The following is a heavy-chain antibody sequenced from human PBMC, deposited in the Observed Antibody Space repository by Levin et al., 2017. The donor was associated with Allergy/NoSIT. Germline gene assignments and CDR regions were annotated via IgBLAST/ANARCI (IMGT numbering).Heavy chain of an antibody. J-gene: IGHJ3*02. Sequence: SCTASGFTFGNYAMSWFRQAPGKGLEWVGFIRSTAFGGTTDYVASVRGRFSISRDDSKSVAYLQMSNLKTADTAVYYCARSDLLWFGQLLDAFDIWGQGTMVTVSS. CDR3: ARSDLLWFGQLLDAFDI. CDR1: GFTFGNYA. D-gene: IGHD3-10*01. CDR2: IRSTAFGGTT. V-gene: IGHV3-49*03.